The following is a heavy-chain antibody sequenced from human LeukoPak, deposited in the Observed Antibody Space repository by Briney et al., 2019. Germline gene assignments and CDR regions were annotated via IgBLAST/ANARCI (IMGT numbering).Heavy chain of an antibody. CDR1: GFTFSSYA. CDR3: ANLFWRLWSGYSDFDY. V-gene: IGHV3-23*01. J-gene: IGHJ4*02. CDR2: ISGSGGST. Sequence: GGSLRLSCAASGFTFSSYAMSWVRQAPGKGLECVSAISGSGGSTYYADSVKGRFTISRDNSKNTLYLQMNSLRAEDTAVYYCANLFWRLWSGYSDFDYWGQGTLVTVSS. D-gene: IGHD3-3*01.